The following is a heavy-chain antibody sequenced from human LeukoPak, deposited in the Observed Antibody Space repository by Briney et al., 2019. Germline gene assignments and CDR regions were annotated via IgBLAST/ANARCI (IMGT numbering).Heavy chain of an antibody. V-gene: IGHV3-23*01. CDR3: AKDWSAAH. J-gene: IGHJ4*02. D-gene: IGHD2-15*01. Sequence: PGGSLRLSCAASGFSFSGYAMSWVRQAPGKGLEWVAAISVGGTKTHYADSVRGRFSISRDDSKQPLYLQMSSMRAEDTAVYYCAKDWSAAHWGQGTLVTVSS. CDR2: ISVGGTKT. CDR1: GFSFSGYA.